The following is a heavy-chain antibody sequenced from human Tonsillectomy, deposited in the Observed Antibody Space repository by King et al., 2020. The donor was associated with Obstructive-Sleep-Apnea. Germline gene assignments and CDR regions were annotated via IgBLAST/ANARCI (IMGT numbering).Heavy chain of an antibody. V-gene: IGHV4-59*01. CDR2: IYYSGSS. Sequence: QLQESGPGLVKPSETLSLTRTVSGGSIGTYYWSWIRQPPGKRLEWIGFIYYSGSSNYNPSLKSRVSISVDTSKNQFSLSLSSVTAADTAVYYCARSPYGSGIIDWFDPWGQGTLVTVSS. D-gene: IGHD3-10*01. J-gene: IGHJ5*02. CDR1: GGSIGTYY. CDR3: ARSPYGSGIIDWFDP.